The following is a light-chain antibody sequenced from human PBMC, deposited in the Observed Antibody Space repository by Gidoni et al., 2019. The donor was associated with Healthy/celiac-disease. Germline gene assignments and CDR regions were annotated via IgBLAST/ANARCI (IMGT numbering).Light chain of an antibody. CDR3: QQFHTWT. CDR2: KAS. J-gene: IGKJ1*01. CDR1: QSISSW. Sequence: DIQMTQSPSTLSASVGDRVTITCRASQSISSWLAWYQQKPGKAPKLLIYKASSLESGVPSRFSGSGSGTEFTLTISSLQPDDFATYYCQQFHTWTFGQXTKVEIK. V-gene: IGKV1-5*03.